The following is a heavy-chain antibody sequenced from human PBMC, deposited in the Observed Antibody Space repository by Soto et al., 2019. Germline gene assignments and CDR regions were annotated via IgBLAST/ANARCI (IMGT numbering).Heavy chain of an antibody. CDR1: EFTVGNNY. CDR3: CTSPTGGV. V-gene: IGHV3-66*01. J-gene: IGHJ6*04. Sequence: EVQLVESGGGLVQPGGSLRLACAASEFTVGNNYMSWVRQAPGTGLEWVSRIYSGGLTHYEDSARGRLTISRDSSENTLFLQMDSLRDEDTAVYYCCTSPTGGVWGKGTAVIVSS. CDR2: IYSGGLT.